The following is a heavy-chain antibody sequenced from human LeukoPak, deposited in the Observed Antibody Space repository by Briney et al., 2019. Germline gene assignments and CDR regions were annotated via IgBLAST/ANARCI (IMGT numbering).Heavy chain of an antibody. CDR2: IKHDGNEK. J-gene: IGHJ4*02. Sequence: GGSLRLSCTASGFTFSSYWMTWVRQAPGKGLEWVANIKHDGNEKYYADSVVGRLTISRDNAKNSLFLQMNNVRAEDMAAYYCAKEGYGYGFDYWGQGTLVTVSS. CDR1: GFTFSSYW. D-gene: IGHD5-18*01. CDR3: AKEGYGYGFDY. V-gene: IGHV3-7*01.